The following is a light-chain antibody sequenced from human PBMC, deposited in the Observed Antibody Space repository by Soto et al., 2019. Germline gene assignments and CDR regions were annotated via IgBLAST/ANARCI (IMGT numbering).Light chain of an antibody. Sequence: EIELTQSPCTLSSSPGERATLSCRASQSVSSSYLAWYQQQPGQAPRLLIYGSSSRATGIPDRFSGSGSGTDFTLTISSLQPEDFAVYYCQQYGSYYTFGQGTKVDIK. CDR1: QSVSSSY. V-gene: IGKV3-20*01. CDR2: GSS. J-gene: IGKJ2*01. CDR3: QQYGSYYT.